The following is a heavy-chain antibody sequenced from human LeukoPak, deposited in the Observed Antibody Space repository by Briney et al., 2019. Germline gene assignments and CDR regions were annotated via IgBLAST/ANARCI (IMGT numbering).Heavy chain of an antibody. Sequence: GRSLRLSCAASGFTFDDYAMHWVRHGPGKGLEWVSGISWNSGSIVYADSVKGRFTISRDNAKNSLYLQMNSLRAEDTAVYYCAKNGDRGAYCSGGSCYPYYYYYMDVWGKGTTVTISS. CDR1: GFTFDDYA. CDR3: AKNGDRGAYCSGGSCYPYYYYYMDV. D-gene: IGHD2-15*01. J-gene: IGHJ6*03. CDR2: ISWNSGSI. V-gene: IGHV3-9*01.